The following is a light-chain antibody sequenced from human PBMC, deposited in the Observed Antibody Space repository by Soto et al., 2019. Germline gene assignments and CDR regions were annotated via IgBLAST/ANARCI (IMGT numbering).Light chain of an antibody. CDR1: QSVSSY. CDR3: QQRSNWPTIT. J-gene: IGKJ5*01. CDR2: DAS. V-gene: IGKV3-11*01. Sequence: EVVVTQSPAPLSVSPGERATLSCRASQSVSSYLAWYQQKPGQPPRLLLYDASNRATGIPASFSGSGSWTDFTLTITSLEPEDFAVYYGQQRSNWPTITFGQGTRLEIK.